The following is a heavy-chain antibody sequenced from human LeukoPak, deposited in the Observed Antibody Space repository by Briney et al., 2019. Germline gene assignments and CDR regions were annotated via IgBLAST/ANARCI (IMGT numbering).Heavy chain of an antibody. CDR3: AKDQEGVLGFFDS. J-gene: IGHJ4*02. V-gene: IGHV3-23*01. D-gene: IGHD6-13*01. CDR1: GFTFSSYA. Sequence: GGSLRLSCAASGFTFSSYAMSGVRQAPGKGLEWVSAISGSAGSTYYADSVKGRFTLSRDNSKNTLYLQMNSLRDEDTAVYYCAKDQEGVLGFFDSWGQGTLVTVSS. CDR2: ISGSAGST.